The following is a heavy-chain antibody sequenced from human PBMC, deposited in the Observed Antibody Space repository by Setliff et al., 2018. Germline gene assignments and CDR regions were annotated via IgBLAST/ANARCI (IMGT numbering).Heavy chain of an antibody. J-gene: IGHJ4*02. CDR3: ARDPPNYVILTGYPDY. V-gene: IGHV3-7*03. CDR1: GFTFSGYY. Sequence: GGSLRLSCAASGFTFSGYYMQWVRQAPGKGLEWVANIKQDGSEKYYVDSVKGRFTISRDNAKNSLYLQMNSLRAEDTAVYYCARDPPNYVILTGYPDYWGQGTLVTVSS. D-gene: IGHD3-9*01. CDR2: IKQDGSEK.